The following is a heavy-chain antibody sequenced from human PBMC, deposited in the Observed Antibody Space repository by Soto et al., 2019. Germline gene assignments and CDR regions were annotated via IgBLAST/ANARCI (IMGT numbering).Heavy chain of an antibody. CDR2: IIPNFGTA. J-gene: IGHJ4*02. V-gene: IGHV1-69*01. D-gene: IGHD3-3*01. CDR3: ARAELTYYDFWSGYFGY. Sequence: QVQLVQSGAEVKKPGSSVKVSCKASGGTFSSYAISWVRQAPGQGLEWMGGIIPNFGTANYAQKVQGRVTITADESTSTAYMELSSLRSEDTAVYYCARAELTYYDFWSGYFGYWGQGTLVTVSS. CDR1: GGTFSSYA.